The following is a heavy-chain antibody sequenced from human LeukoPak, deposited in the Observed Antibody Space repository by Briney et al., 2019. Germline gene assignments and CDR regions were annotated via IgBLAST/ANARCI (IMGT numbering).Heavy chain of an antibody. CDR1: GCSISSSSYY. V-gene: IGHV4-39*01. CDR2: IYYSGST. CDR3: ARGRKGLDY. Sequence: SETLSLTCTVSGCSISSSSYYWGWIPQPQGKGLEWIGSIYYSGSTYYNPSLKSRVTISVDTSKNQFSLRLSSGTAADTAVYYCARGRKGLDYWGQGTLVTVSS. J-gene: IGHJ4*02.